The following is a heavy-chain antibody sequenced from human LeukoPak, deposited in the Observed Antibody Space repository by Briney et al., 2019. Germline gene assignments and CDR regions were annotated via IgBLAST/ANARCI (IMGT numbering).Heavy chain of an antibody. D-gene: IGHD2/OR15-2a*01. CDR1: GGSFSGYY. J-gene: IGHJ4*02. CDR2: IYTSGST. CDR3: ALLANGRFDY. V-gene: IGHV4-59*10. Sequence: SETLSLTCAVYGGSFSGYYWSWIRQPAGKGLEWIGRIYTSGSTNYNPSLKSRVTMSVDTSKNQFSLKLSSVTAADTAVYYCALLANGRFDYWGQGTLVTVSS.